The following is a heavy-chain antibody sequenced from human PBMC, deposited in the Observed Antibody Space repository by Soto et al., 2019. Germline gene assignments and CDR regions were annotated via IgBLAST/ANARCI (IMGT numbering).Heavy chain of an antibody. D-gene: IGHD3-3*01. Sequence: SETLSLTCAVSGASFSGIYWSWIRQPPGKGLEWIGYAYYSGTTVYNPSLKSRVSISVDTSKKHVSLRLNSVTAADTAVYYCAVWSALTQYYFDSWGHGTLVTVSS. J-gene: IGHJ4*01. CDR2: AYYSGTT. CDR1: GASFSGIY. V-gene: IGHV4-59*13. CDR3: AVWSALTQYYFDS.